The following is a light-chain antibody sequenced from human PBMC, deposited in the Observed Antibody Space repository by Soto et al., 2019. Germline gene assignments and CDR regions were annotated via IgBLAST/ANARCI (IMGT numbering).Light chain of an antibody. CDR3: SSYSSDATHVV. V-gene: IGLV2-14*03. Sequence: QSALTQPASVSGSLGQSITISCTGTSSDIGGLFNYVSWYQQHPGKAPKLLIYDVNVRPSGVSDRFSGSKSGNTASLTISGLQAEDEAAYFCSSYSSDATHVVFGGGTKLTVL. J-gene: IGLJ2*01. CDR1: SSDIGGLFNY. CDR2: DVN.